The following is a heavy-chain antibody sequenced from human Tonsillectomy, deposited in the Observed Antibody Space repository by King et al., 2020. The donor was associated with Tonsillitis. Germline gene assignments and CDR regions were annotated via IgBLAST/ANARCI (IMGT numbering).Heavy chain of an antibody. CDR2: IIPIFDTV. Sequence: VQLVESGAEVKKPGSSVKVSCKASGGTFSSYAISWVRQAPGQGLEWMGGIIPIFDTVNYAQKFQGRVTITADESTSTAYMELSSLRSEDSAVYYCARDPGRLHYDSGRYRWGMDVWGQGTTVTVSS. J-gene: IGHJ6*02. V-gene: IGHV1-69*01. CDR1: GGTFSSYA. D-gene: IGHD3-22*01. CDR3: ARDPGRLHYDSGRYRWGMDV.